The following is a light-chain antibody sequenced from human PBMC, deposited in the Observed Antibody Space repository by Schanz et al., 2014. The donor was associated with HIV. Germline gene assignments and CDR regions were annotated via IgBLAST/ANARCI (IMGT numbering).Light chain of an antibody. CDR3: SSYTSFGTLV. CDR2: DVS. CDR1: SSDVGGYNY. J-gene: IGLJ3*02. Sequence: SALTQPASVSGSPGQSITISCTGTSSDVGGYNYVSWYQQHPGKAPKLMIYDVSNRPSGVSNRFSGSKSGNTASLTISGLQDEDEAHYYCSSYTSFGTLVFGGGTQLTVL. V-gene: IGLV2-14*03.